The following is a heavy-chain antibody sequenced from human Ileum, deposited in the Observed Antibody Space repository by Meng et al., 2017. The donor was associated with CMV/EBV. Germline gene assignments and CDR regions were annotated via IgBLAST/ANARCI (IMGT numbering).Heavy chain of an antibody. D-gene: IGHD3-22*01. CDR3: ARDPNYTNFYDTNGRLGP. V-gene: IGHV1-18*01. Sequence: FNTYGIIWVRQAPGQGLEWMGWISPYNGHTNYARNFQGRVTMTTDTYTSTAYMEMRSLKSDDTAVYYCARDPNYTNFYDTNGRLGPWGQGTLVTVSS. CDR2: ISPYNGHT. CDR1: FNTYG. J-gene: IGHJ5*02.